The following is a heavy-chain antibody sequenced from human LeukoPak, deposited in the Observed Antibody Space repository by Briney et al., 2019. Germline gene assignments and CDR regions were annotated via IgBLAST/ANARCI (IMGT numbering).Heavy chain of an antibody. CDR1: GYTFTVYG. V-gene: IGHV1-18*01. J-gene: IGHJ4*02. Sequence: EASVKVSCKASGYTFTVYGISWVRQASGHGLEWMGWISDYNGHTNYAQKFQGRVTMTTDTSTNTAHMELRSLISDDTAVYYCARDRYGTGSYDYWGQGTLVAVSS. CDR2: ISDYNGHT. CDR3: ARDRYGTGSYDY. D-gene: IGHD3-10*01.